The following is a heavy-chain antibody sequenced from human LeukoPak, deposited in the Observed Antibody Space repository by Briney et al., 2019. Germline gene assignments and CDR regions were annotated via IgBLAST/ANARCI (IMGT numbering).Heavy chain of an antibody. Sequence: SVKVSCKASGGTFSSYTISWVRQAPGQGLEWMGRIIPILGIANYAQKFQGRVTITADKSTSTAYMELSNLRSEDTAVYYCARGEQWLRPYDYWGQGALVTVSS. D-gene: IGHD5-12*01. CDR2: IIPILGIA. J-gene: IGHJ4*02. V-gene: IGHV1-69*02. CDR3: ARGEQWLRPYDY. CDR1: GGTFSSYT.